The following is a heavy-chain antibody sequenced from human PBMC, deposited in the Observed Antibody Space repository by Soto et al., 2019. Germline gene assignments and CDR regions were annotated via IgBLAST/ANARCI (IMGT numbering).Heavy chain of an antibody. CDR3: ARVPDV. J-gene: IGHJ6*02. V-gene: IGHV4-30-2*01. CDR2: IYHNGSP. Sequence: QLQLQESGSGLVKPSQTLSLTCAVSGGSMSSGGYSWSWIRQPPGKGLEWIGYIYHNGSPYYNPSLTGRVTIPVDRSKNQFSLKLSSVTAADTAVYYCARVPDVWGQGTTVTVSS. CDR1: GGSMSSGGYS.